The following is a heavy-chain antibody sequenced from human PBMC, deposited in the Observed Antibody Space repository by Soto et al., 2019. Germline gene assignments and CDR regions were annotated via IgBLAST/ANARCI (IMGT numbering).Heavy chain of an antibody. CDR3: ARDRLRYFDWLLYGGMDV. V-gene: IGHV4-34*01. D-gene: IGHD3-9*01. CDR1: GGSFSGYY. Sequence: SETVSLTCAVYGGSFSGYYWSWIRQPPGKGLEWIGEINHSGSTNYNPSLKSRVTISVDTSKNQFSLKLSSVTAADTAVYYCARDRLRYFDWLLYGGMDVWGQGTTVTISS. J-gene: IGHJ6*02. CDR2: INHSGST.